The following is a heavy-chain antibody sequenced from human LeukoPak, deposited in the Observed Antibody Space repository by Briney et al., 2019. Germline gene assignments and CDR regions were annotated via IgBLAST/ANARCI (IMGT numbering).Heavy chain of an antibody. V-gene: IGHV1-2*02. CDR1: GYTFTGYY. Sequence: ASVKVSCKASGYTFTGYYMHWVRQAPGQGLEWMEWINPNSGGTNYAQKFHGRVTMTRDTSISTAYMELSRLRSDDTAVYYCARDNPDSPLHYWGQGTLVTVSS. CDR2: INPNSGGT. J-gene: IGHJ4*02. CDR3: ARDNPDSPLHY. D-gene: IGHD2-15*01.